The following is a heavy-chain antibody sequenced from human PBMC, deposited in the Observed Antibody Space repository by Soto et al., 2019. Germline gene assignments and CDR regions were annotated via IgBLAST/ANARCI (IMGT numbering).Heavy chain of an antibody. CDR3: AAEPSMIPRSVT. CDR2: IVVGSGNT. V-gene: IGHV1-58*01. Sequence: SVKVSCKASGFTFTSSAVQWVRQARGQRLEWIGWIVVGSGNTNYAQKFQERVTITRDMSTSTAYMELSSLRSEDTAVYYCAAEPSMIPRSVTWGQGTLVTVSS. CDR1: GFTFTSSA. D-gene: IGHD3-22*01. J-gene: IGHJ5*02.